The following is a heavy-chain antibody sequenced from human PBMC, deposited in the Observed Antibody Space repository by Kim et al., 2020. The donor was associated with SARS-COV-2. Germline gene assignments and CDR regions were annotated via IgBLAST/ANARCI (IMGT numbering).Heavy chain of an antibody. D-gene: IGHD3-10*01. CDR1: GYTFTGYY. V-gene: IGHV1-2*05. CDR3: ARERGSITMVRGAAYYYYGMDV. CDR2: INPNSGGT. J-gene: IGHJ6*02. Sequence: ASVKVSCKASGYTFTGYYMHWVRQAPGQGLEWMGRINPNSGGTNYAQKFQGRVTMTRDTSISTAYMELSRLRSDDTVVYYCARERGSITMVRGAAYYYYGMDVWGQGTTVTVSS.